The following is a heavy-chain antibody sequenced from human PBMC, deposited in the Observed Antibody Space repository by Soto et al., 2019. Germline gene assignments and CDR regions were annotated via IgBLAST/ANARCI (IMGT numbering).Heavy chain of an antibody. CDR2: IIPIFGTA. CDR3: ASHDTARTPFDY. J-gene: IGHJ4*02. Sequence: SVKVSCKASGGTFSSYAISWVRQAPGQGLEWMGGIIPIFGTANYAQRFQGRVTITADESTSTAYMELSSLRSEDTAVYYCASHDTARTPFDYWGQGTLVTVSS. CDR1: GGTFSSYA. V-gene: IGHV1-69*13. D-gene: IGHD5-18*01.